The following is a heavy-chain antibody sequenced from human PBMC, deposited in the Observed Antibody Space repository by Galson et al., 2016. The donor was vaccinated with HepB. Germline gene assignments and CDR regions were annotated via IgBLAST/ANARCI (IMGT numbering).Heavy chain of an antibody. J-gene: IGHJ4*02. CDR3: AKTYGDYHIGQWDY. Sequence: SLRLSCAASGFTFSNYPMSWVRQAAGKGLEWVSSVHYEGNTKNYSDSVKGRFTIFRDQSKNTVYLQMNSLRVEDTAVYYCAKTYGDYHIGQWDYWGQGTLVSVAS. CDR2: VHYEGNTK. D-gene: IGHD4-17*01. CDR1: GFTFSNYP. V-gene: IGHV3-23*01.